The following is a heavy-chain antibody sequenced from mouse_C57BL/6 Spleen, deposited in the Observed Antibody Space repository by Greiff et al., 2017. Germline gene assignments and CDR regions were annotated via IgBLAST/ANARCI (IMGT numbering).Heavy chain of an antibody. CDR2: IYPGSGST. CDR1: GYTFTSYW. Sequence: QVQLKQPGAELVKPGASVKLSCKASGYTFTSYWITWVKQRPGQGLEWIGDIYPGSGSTNYNEKFKSKATLTVDTSSSTAYMQLSSLTSEDSAVYYCARSKDYYFDYWGQGTTLTVSS. V-gene: IGHV1-55*01. CDR3: ARSKDYYFDY. J-gene: IGHJ2*01.